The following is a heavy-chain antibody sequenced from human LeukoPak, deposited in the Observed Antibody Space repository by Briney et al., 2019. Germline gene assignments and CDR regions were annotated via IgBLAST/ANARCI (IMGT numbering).Heavy chain of an antibody. CDR1: GFTFSSYA. V-gene: IGHV3-23*01. CDR2: ISGSGGST. CDR3: ATGIAVAGPVFDY. D-gene: IGHD6-19*01. J-gene: IGHJ4*02. Sequence: GGSLRLSCAASGFTFSSYAMSWVRQAPGKGLEWVSAISGSGGSTYYADSVKGRFTISRDNSKNTLYLQMNGLRAEDTAVYYCATGIAVAGPVFDYWGQGTLVTVSS.